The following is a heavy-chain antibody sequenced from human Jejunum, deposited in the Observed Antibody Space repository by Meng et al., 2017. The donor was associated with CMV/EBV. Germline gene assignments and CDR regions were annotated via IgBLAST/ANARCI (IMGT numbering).Heavy chain of an antibody. Sequence: QLPLQESGPGRVKPPVPLSFTCIVSSGSMSSSNSYWGWIRQPPGKGLEWIGSIYYSGTIYYNPSLKSRGTISVDTSKSQFSLRLSSVTAADTAVYYCARGTGSYGHQFDYWGQGTLVTVSS. J-gene: IGHJ4*02. V-gene: IGHV4-39*07. CDR2: IYYSGTI. CDR3: ARGTGSYGHQFDY. D-gene: IGHD5-18*01. CDR1: SGSMSSSNSY.